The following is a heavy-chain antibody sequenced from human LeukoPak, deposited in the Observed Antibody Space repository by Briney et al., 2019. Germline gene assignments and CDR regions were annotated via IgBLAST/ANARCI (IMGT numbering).Heavy chain of an antibody. J-gene: IGHJ4*02. CDR2: LYMNENT. CDR3: ARGLSGHPQGVDY. CDR1: GTIVSTNY. D-gene: IGHD6-19*01. V-gene: IGHV3-53*01. Sequence: GGSLRLSCVSSGTIVSTNYMQWVRQAPGKGPECVSILYMNENTYYADSVKGRFTISRDSSRNTLFLQMSSLRAADTAVYYCARGLSGHPQGVDYWGQGTLVTVSS.